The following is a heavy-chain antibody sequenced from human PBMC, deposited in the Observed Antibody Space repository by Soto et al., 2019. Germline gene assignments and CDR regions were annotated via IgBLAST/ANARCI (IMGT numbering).Heavy chain of an antibody. V-gene: IGHV3-64D*08. CDR1: GFTFSSYA. J-gene: IGHJ5*02. Sequence: GGSLRLSCSASGFTFSSYAMHWVRQAPGKGLEYVSAISSNGGSTYYADSVKGRFTISRDNSKNTLYLQMSSLRAEDSGVYYCARHEQNLLNWLGPWGPGTLVTVSS. CDR2: ISSNGGST. CDR3: ARHEQNLLNWLGP.